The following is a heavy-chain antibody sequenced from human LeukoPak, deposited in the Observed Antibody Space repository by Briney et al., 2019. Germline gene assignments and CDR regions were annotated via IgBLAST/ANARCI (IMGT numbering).Heavy chain of an antibody. CDR3: ARDRPFYSSGWYIFDY. CDR1: GFTFSSYA. Sequence: GGSLRLSCAASGFTFSSYAMSWVRQAPGKGLEWVSAISGSGGSTYYADSVKGRFTISRDNSKNTLYLQMNSLRAEDTAVYYCARDRPFYSSGWYIFDYWGQGTLVTVSS. V-gene: IGHV3-23*01. D-gene: IGHD6-19*01. CDR2: ISGSGGST. J-gene: IGHJ4*02.